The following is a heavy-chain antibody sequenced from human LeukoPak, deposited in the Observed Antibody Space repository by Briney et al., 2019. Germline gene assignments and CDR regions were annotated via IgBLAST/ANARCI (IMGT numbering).Heavy chain of an antibody. J-gene: IGHJ3*02. V-gene: IGHV4-4*07. D-gene: IGHD3-16*01. CDR3: ARDFYAGINDAFDI. CDR2: IYTSGST. Sequence: PSETLSLTCTVSGGSISSYYWSWIRQPAGKGLEWIGRIYTSGSTNYNPSLKSRVTMSVDTSKNQFSLKLSSVTAADTAVYYYARDFYAGINDAFDIWGQGTMVTVSS. CDR1: GGSISSYY.